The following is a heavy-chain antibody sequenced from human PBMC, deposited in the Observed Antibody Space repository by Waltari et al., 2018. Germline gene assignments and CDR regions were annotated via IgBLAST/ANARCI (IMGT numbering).Heavy chain of an antibody. CDR1: GFTSSSYS. V-gene: IGHV3-21*01. CDR3: ASWGDIVAAILVRGGEGPGAAS. CDR2: ISSSSSYI. J-gene: IGHJ4*02. Sequence: ASGFTSSSYSMNWVRQAPGQGLEWVSSISSSSSYIYYADPVKGRFTISRENAKNSLYLQMNSLRAEDRAVYYCASWGDIVAAILVRGGEGPGAASWGQGTLVTVSS. D-gene: IGHD5-12*01.